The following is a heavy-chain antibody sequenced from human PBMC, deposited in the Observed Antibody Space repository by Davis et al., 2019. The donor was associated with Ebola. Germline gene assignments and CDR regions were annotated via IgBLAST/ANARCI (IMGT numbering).Heavy chain of an antibody. J-gene: IGHJ6*04. V-gene: IGHV4-61*01. CDR2: IYYSGSTT. CDR3: ARLFGGDLYYYGMDV. Sequence: SETLSLTCTVSGGSVSSGSYYWSWIRQPPGKGLEWIGYIYYSGSTTNYNPSLKSRVTISVDTSKKQLSLKLSSVTAADTAVYYCARLFGGDLYYYGMDVWGKGTTVTVSS. CDR1: GGSVSSGSYY. D-gene: IGHD3-16*01.